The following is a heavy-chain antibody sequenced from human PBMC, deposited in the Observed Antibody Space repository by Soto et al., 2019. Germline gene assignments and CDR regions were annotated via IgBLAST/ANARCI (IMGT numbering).Heavy chain of an antibody. D-gene: IGHD4-17*01. CDR3: ARGDPVKYYFDY. Sequence: SETLSLTCTVSGGSITSNYRMWLRQSPGKGLEWIGNIYYRGRTNYNPSLRSRVTISADTSKNQFSLKLSSVTAGDTAVYYCARGDPVKYYFDYWGQGTLVTVSS. V-gene: IGHV4-59*01. CDR1: GGSITSNY. J-gene: IGHJ4*02. CDR2: IYYRGRT.